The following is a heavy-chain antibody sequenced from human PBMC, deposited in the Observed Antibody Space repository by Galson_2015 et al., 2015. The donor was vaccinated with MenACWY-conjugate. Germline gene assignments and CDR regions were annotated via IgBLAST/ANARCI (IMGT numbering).Heavy chain of an antibody. Sequence: SLRLSCAGSGFAFSGYAMTWVRQAPGKGPEWVSILDNVGTSYYADSVKGRFIIARDNSKNTLYLQMNSVRPEDTAIYYCAKDGLLGLVILGYVDNWGQGTLVTVSS. V-gene: IGHV3-23*03. CDR3: AKDGLLGLVILGYVDN. D-gene: IGHD3/OR15-3a*01. CDR2: ILDNVGTS. CDR1: GFAFSGYA. J-gene: IGHJ4*02.